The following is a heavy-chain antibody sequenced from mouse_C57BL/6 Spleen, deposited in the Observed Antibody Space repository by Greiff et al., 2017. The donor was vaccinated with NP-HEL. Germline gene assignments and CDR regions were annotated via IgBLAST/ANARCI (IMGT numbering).Heavy chain of an antibody. V-gene: IGHV1-22*01. CDR1: GYTFTDYN. D-gene: IGHD4-1*01. CDR2: INPNNGGT. J-gene: IGHJ3*01. Sequence: EVQLQQSGPELVKPGASVKMSCKASGYTFTDYNMHWVKQSHGKSLEWIGYINPNNGGTSYNQKFKGKATLTVNKSSSTAYMELRSLTSEDSAVYYCASGRLTGTVFAYWGQGTLVTVSA. CDR3: ASGRLTGTVFAY.